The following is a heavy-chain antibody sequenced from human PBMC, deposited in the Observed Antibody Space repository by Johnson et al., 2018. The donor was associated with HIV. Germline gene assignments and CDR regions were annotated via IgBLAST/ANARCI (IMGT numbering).Heavy chain of an antibody. Sequence: VQLVESGGGFVEPGGSLRLSCAASRFTFSNYWMHWVRQAPGMGLVWVSRINTDGNSTNYADSVKGRSTISRDNAKNIMYLQMNSRRTEDTAVYYCARENVLFNAFDIWGQGTMVTVSS. CDR2: INTDGNST. J-gene: IGHJ3*02. D-gene: IGHD2/OR15-2a*01. CDR1: RFTFSNYW. V-gene: IGHV3-74*01. CDR3: ARENVLFNAFDI.